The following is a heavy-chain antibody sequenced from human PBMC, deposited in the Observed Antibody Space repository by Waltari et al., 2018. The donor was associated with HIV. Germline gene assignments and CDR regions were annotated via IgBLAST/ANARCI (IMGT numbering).Heavy chain of an antibody. CDR1: GLTCSNLL. V-gene: IGHV3-33*01. D-gene: IGHD3-22*01. CDR2: IWYGGDNK. Sequence: QVQLVESGGGVVKPGRSLRLSCGASGLTCSNLLMHLVRQAPGKGLEWVAVIWYGGDNKYYADSVKGRFTISRDNSKNTLYLQMNSLRVEDTAVYYCARGGYYYDISGYYHYWGQGTLVTVSS. J-gene: IGHJ4*02. CDR3: ARGGYYYDISGYYHY.